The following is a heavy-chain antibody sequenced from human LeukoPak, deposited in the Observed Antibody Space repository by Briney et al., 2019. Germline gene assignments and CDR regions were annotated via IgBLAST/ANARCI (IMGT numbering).Heavy chain of an antibody. CDR2: IYTRGST. J-gene: IGHJ6*03. D-gene: IGHD2-2*01. CDR3: ASSGYCTSSSCYEYFNYYMDV. Sequence: TLSLTCTVSGGSLSSGSYYWSWIGHPAGKGLEWIGRIYTRGSTTYNPSLKSRVTISVGTSKNQFSLRLSSVTAADTALYYCASSGYCTSSSCYEYFNYYMDVWGKGTTVTISS. V-gene: IGHV4-61*02. CDR1: GGSLSSGSYY.